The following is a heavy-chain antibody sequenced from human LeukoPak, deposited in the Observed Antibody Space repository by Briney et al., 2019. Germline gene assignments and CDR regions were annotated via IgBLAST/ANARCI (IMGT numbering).Heavy chain of an antibody. D-gene: IGHD3-10*01. CDR1: GCTISSYS. J-gene: IGHJ4*02. V-gene: IGHV3-74*01. Sequence: PGGSLRLSCVASGCTISSYSLNWVRQAPGKGLVWVSRINTDGSTTTYADSVKGRCTISRYNAKNTLYLQMNSRRAEETAVYFCARAADYYASGIFYWGEGTLVTVSS. CDR3: ARAADYYASGIFY. CDR2: INTDGSTT.